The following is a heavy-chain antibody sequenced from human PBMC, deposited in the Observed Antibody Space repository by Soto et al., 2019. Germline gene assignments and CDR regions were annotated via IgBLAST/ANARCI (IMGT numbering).Heavy chain of an antibody. D-gene: IGHD3-22*01. J-gene: IGHJ4*02. Sequence: GESLKISCKGSGYSFAGYWITWVRQKPGKGLEWMGRIDPSDSQTYYSPSFRGHVTISVTKSITTVFMQWSSLRASDTAMYYCARQIYDSDTGPNFQYYFDSWGQGTPGTVS. CDR2: IDPSDSQT. CDR1: GYSFAGYW. V-gene: IGHV5-10-1*01. CDR3: ARQIYDSDTGPNFQYYFDS.